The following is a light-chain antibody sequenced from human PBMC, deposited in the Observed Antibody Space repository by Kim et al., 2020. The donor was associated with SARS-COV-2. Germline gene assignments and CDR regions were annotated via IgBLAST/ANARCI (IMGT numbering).Light chain of an antibody. CDR1: RSDVGGYKY. V-gene: IGLV2-14*01. Sequence: QSITIPRTVNRSDVGGYKYCPGYQQHPGNAPKLVIYEVDNRPSGVSIRFSGSKSGNTASLTISGLQAEDEADYYCSSYIRGSTNYVFGTGTKVTVL. J-gene: IGLJ1*01. CDR2: EVD. CDR3: SSYIRGSTNYV.